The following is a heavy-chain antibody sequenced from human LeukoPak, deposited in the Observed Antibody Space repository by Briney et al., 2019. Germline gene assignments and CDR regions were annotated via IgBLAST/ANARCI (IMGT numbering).Heavy chain of an antibody. D-gene: IGHD5-12*01. Sequence: QSGGSLRLSCAASGFTFDDYGMSWVRQAPGKGLEWVSGINWNGGSTGYADSVKGRFTISRDNAKNSLYLQTNSLRAEDTALYYCARGADIVATRWFDPWGQGTLVTVSS. CDR1: GFTFDDYG. CDR2: INWNGGST. J-gene: IGHJ5*02. V-gene: IGHV3-20*04. CDR3: ARGADIVATRWFDP.